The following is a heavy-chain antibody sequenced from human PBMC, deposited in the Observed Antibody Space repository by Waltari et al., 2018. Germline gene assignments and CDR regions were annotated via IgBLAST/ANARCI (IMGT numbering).Heavy chain of an antibody. Sequence: QVQLVQSGAEVKKPGSSVKVSCKTFGGTFSSYAISWVRQAPAQVLEWMGGIIPSLGIANYAQKFQGRVTITADKSTSTAYMELSSLRSEDTAVYYCARGRFKYYFDYWGQGTLVTVSS. CDR2: IIPSLGIA. CDR1: GGTFSSYA. J-gene: IGHJ4*02. D-gene: IGHD3-3*01. CDR3: ARGRFKYYFDY. V-gene: IGHV1-69*10.